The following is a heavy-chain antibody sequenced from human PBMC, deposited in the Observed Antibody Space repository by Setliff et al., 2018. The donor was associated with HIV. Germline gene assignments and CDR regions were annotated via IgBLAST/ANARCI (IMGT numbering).Heavy chain of an antibody. CDR3: ARLSGDYYYFDY. Sequence: PSETLSLTCTVSGGSISSYYWSWIRQPPGKGLEWIGYIYTSGSTNYNPSLKSRVTISLDTSKNQFSLKLTSVTAADTAVYDCARLSGDYYYFDYWGQGTLVTVSS. J-gene: IGHJ4*02. CDR2: IYTSGST. D-gene: IGHD2-21*02. CDR1: GGSISSYY. V-gene: IGHV4-4*09.